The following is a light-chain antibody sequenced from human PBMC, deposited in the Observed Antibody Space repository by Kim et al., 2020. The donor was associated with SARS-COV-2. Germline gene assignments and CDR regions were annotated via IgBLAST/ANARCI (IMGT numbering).Light chain of an antibody. Sequence: ASVGDRVTITCRASQGIRTALAWYQQRPGKPPWLLIYDASTLDSGVPSRFSGSGSGTLFTLTISSLQPEDFATYYCQQFASYPLTFGPGTKVDIK. CDR3: QQFASYPLT. V-gene: IGKV1-13*02. J-gene: IGKJ3*01. CDR2: DAS. CDR1: QGIRTA.